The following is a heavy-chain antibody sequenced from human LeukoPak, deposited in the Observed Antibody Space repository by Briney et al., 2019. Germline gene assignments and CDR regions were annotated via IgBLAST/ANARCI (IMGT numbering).Heavy chain of an antibody. Sequence: PGGSLRLSCAASGFTFSSYAMSWLRQAPGKGLEWVSAISGSGGSTYYADSVKGRFTISRDNSKNTLYLQMNSLRAEDTAVYYCAKDVVRGVMPWGDYYGMDVWGQGTTVTVSS. CDR3: AKDVVRGVMPWGDYYGMDV. CDR2: ISGSGGST. J-gene: IGHJ6*02. V-gene: IGHV3-23*01. D-gene: IGHD3-10*01. CDR1: GFTFSSYA.